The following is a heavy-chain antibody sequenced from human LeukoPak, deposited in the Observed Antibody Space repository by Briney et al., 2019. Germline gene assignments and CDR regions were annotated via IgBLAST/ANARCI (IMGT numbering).Heavy chain of an antibody. CDR1: GGSVSSGSYY. Sequence: PSETLPLTCTVSGGSVSSGSYYWSWIRQPPGKGLEWIGYIYYSGSTNYNPSLKSRVTISVDTSKNQFSLKLSSVTVADTAVYHCAREAMYSYGNNFDYWGQGTLVTVSS. V-gene: IGHV4-61*01. D-gene: IGHD5-18*01. CDR2: IYYSGST. J-gene: IGHJ4*02. CDR3: AREAMYSYGNNFDY.